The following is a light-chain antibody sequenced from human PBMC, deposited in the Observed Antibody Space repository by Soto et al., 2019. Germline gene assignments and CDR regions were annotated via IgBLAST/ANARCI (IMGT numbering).Light chain of an antibody. Sequence: QSALTQPASVSGSPGQSITISCTGTSSDVGGYNYVSWYQQHPGKAPKLMIYDVSNRPSGVSNRFSGSKSGNTAPLTISGLQAEDEADYYCSSYTSSSTLEGVFGTGTKVTVL. CDR3: SSYTSSSTLEGV. CDR1: SSDVGGYNY. J-gene: IGLJ1*01. CDR2: DVS. V-gene: IGLV2-14*01.